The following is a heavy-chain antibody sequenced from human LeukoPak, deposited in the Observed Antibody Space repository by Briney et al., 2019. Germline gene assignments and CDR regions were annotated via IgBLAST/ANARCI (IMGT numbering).Heavy chain of an antibody. CDR2: IYYSWTT. V-gene: IGHV4-39*01. D-gene: IGHD2-2*01. CDR1: CGSSSSGSDY. Sequence: PSETLSLTCTVSCGSSSSGSDYWGWIRQPPGKGLEWIGSIYYSWTTYYNPSLKSRVTISADKSKNQFSLRVASVTAADTAVYYWARKKLSRPHAFDSWGQGTLVTVSS. J-gene: IGHJ4*02. CDR3: ARKKLSRPHAFDS.